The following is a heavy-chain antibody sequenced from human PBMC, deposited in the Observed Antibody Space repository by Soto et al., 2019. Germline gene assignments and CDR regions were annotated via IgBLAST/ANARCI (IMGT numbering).Heavy chain of an antibody. Sequence: QVTLKESGPVLVKPTETLTLTCTVSGFSLSNARMGVSWIRQPPGKALEWLAHIFSNDEKSYSTSLKSRLTISKDTSKSQVVLTMTNMDPVDTATYYCARITQVFVGDSYGRELFDYWGQGTLVTVSS. CDR2: IFSNDEK. J-gene: IGHJ4*02. V-gene: IGHV2-26*01. CDR1: GFSLSNARMG. CDR3: ARITQVFVGDSYGRELFDY. D-gene: IGHD5-18*01.